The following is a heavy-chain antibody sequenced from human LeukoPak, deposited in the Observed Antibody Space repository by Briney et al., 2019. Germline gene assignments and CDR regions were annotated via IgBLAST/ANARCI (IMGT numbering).Heavy chain of an antibody. V-gene: IGHV4-39*01. CDR1: GGSISSTNSY. CDR3: ARQIPGVMATRRWGFDY. D-gene: IGHD3-16*01. J-gene: IGHJ4*02. CDR2: IYYSGST. Sequence: SETLSLTCTVSGGSISSTNSYWGWVRQPPGKGLEWIGSIYYSGSTYYNPSPRSRVAISVDTSKNHFSLKLNSVTAADTAVYFCARQIPGVMATRRWGFDYWGQETLVTVSS.